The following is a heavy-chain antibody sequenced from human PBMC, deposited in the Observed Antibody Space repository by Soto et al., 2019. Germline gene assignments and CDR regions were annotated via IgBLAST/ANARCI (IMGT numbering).Heavy chain of an antibody. J-gene: IGHJ6*02. V-gene: IGHV3-30*01. D-gene: IGHD6-13*01. Sequence: PGGSLRLSCAASGFTFSSYAMHWVRQAPGKGLEWVAVISYDGSNKYYADSVKGRFTISRDNSKNTLYLQMNSLRAEDTAVYYCASAAAGYYYYGMDVWGQGTTVTVSS. CDR2: ISYDGSNK. CDR1: GFTFSSYA. CDR3: ASAAAGYYYYGMDV.